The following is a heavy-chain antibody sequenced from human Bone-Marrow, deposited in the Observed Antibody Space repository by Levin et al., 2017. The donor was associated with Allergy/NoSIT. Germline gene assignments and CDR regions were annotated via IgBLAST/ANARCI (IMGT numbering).Heavy chain of an antibody. CDR3: AADVSRGKVGAEGTTVHGHYYYYGMDV. V-gene: IGHV1-58*01. D-gene: IGHD1/OR15-1a*01. Sequence: SVKVSCKASGFTFTSSAVQWVRQARGQRLEWIGWIVVGSGNTNYAQKFQERVTITRDMSTSTAYMELSSLRSEDTAVYYCAADVSRGKVGAEGTTVHGHYYYYGMDVWGQGTTVTVSS. CDR2: IVVGSGNT. CDR1: GFTFTSSA. J-gene: IGHJ6*02.